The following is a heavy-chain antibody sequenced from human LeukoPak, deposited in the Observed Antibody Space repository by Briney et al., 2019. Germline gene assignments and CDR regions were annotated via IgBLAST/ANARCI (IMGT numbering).Heavy chain of an antibody. J-gene: IGHJ4*02. Sequence: ASVKLSCKASGYTFTDYYMNWVRQAPGQGLEWMGWIHPNSGGTNYAQKFQDRVTMTRDTSITTAYMDLSRLTSDDTAVYYCATGGRISGSYYYFDNWGQGSLVTVSS. CDR2: IHPNSGGT. V-gene: IGHV1-2*02. CDR3: ATGGRISGSYYYFDN. CDR1: GYTFTDYY. D-gene: IGHD3-10*01.